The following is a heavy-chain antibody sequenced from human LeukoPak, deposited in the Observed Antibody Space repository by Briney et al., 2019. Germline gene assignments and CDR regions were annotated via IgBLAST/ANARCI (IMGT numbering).Heavy chain of an antibody. V-gene: IGHV3-30*04. J-gene: IGHJ4*02. CDR3: VRGALRKLWPLGVD. D-gene: IGHD3-16*01. CDR2: ISHDGTNE. CDR1: GFTFNNYG. Sequence: PGGSLRLSCVASGFTFNNYGMHWVRQAPGKGREGVSLISHDGTNEDDSDSVEDRFTISRDNSKKTVYLQMASLRSEDTDVYYCVRGALRKLWPLGVDWGQGTLVIVSS.